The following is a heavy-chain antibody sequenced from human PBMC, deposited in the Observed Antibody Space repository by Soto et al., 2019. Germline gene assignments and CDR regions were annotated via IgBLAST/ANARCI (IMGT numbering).Heavy chain of an antibody. Sequence: ASVKVSCKASGYTFTSHGVSWLRQAPGQGLEWVGWISGYNGNTNFAQRIQGRVSMTTDTSTSTAYMELRSLRSDDTAVYYCVRDKVEMAKIFDHWGQGTLVTVSS. D-gene: IGHD5-12*01. CDR3: VRDKVEMAKIFDH. CDR1: GYTFTSHG. V-gene: IGHV1-18*04. J-gene: IGHJ4*02. CDR2: ISGYNGNT.